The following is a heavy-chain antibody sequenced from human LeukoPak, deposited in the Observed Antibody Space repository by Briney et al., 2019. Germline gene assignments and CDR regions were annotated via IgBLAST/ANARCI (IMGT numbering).Heavy chain of an antibody. CDR3: AKRGYSLGYDAFDI. Sequence: SGGSLRLSCAASGFTFSSYAMTWVRQAPGKGLEWVSAISGSGADTYYADSVKGRFTISRDNSKNTLYLQMNSLRAEDTAVYYCAKRGYSLGYDAFDIWGQGTMVIVSS. CDR1: GFTFSSYA. J-gene: IGHJ3*02. V-gene: IGHV3-23*01. D-gene: IGHD5-12*01. CDR2: ISGSGADT.